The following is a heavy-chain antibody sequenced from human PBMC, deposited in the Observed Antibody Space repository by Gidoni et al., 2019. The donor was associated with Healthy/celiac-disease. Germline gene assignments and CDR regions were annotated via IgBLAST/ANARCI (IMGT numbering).Heavy chain of an antibody. D-gene: IGHD3-10*01. CDR1: GFTFSSYD. V-gene: IGHV3-13*01. J-gene: IGHJ6*02. CDR3: ARGLLYYGMDV. CDR2: IGTAGDT. Sequence: EMQLVASGSALVQPGGSLRRSCAASGFTFSSYDMHWVRQATGKGMEWVSAIGTAGDTYYPGSVKGRFTISSENAKNPLYLPMNSRRAGDTAVYYCARGLLYYGMDVWGQGTTVTVSS.